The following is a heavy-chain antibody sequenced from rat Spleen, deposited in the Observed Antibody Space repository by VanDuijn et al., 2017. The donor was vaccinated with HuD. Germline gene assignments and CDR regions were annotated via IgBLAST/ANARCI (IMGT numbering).Heavy chain of an antibody. CDR2: ISYDGSST. CDR1: GFTFSNYG. V-gene: IGHV5-29*01. D-gene: IGHD1-12*02. CDR3: ARHHDGSYLMDA. Sequence: EVQLVESGGDLVQPGRSLKLSCAASGFTFSNYGMAWVRQAPTKGLEWVATISYDGSSTYYRDSVKGRFTISRDSAKSTLYLQMAGLRSEDTATYYGARHHDGSYLMDAWGQGASVTVSS. J-gene: IGHJ4*01.